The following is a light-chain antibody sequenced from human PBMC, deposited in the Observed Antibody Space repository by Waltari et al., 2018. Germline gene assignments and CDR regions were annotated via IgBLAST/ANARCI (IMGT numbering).Light chain of an antibody. CDR3: QQYNNFLSLT. J-gene: IGKJ4*01. V-gene: IGKV1-5*03. CDR1: QSVRTS. CDR2: KAS. Sequence: DIKMTQSPSALSASIGDRVTITCRASQSVRTSLAWYQQKPGTAPKLQIYKASTLESGVPSRFSGSGSGTEFTLTISSLQPDDFASYYCQQYNNFLSLTFGGGTKVEIK.